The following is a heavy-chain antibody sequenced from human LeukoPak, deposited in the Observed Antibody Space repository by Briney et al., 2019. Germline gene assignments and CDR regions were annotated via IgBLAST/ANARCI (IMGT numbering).Heavy chain of an antibody. CDR1: GGSISSYY. D-gene: IGHD6-19*01. Sequence: SETLSLTCTVSGGSISSYYWSWIRQPPGKGLEWIGYIYYSGSTNYNPSLKSRVTMSVDTSKNQFSLKLSSVTAADTAVYYCAREGYSSGWDRFDYWGQGTLVTVSS. V-gene: IGHV4-59*12. CDR3: AREGYSSGWDRFDY. CDR2: IYYSGST. J-gene: IGHJ4*02.